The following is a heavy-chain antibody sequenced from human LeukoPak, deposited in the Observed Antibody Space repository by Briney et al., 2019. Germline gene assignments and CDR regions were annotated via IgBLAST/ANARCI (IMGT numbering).Heavy chain of an antibody. V-gene: IGHV4-59*01. D-gene: IGHD3-3*01. J-gene: IGHJ5*02. CDR3: ARGPAHYSWSVEYSLDP. Sequence: KASETLSLTCTVSGASISNNSWSWIRQPPGKGLECIGYIFYSGSTSSNPSLKSRVTISADTSKNQFSLNLNSVSAADTAVYYCARGPAHYSWSVEYSLDPWGQGTLVTVSS. CDR2: IFYSGST. CDR1: GASISNNS.